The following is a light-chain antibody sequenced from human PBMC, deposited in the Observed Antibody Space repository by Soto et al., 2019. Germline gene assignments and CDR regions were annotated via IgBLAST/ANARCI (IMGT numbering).Light chain of an antibody. Sequence: EIVLTQSPGTLSLSPGERATLSCRASQSVRSNSIIWYQQRPGQAPRLLIYGASSRASGIPDRFSGSGSGTDFTLTISRLQPEDFAVYFCQHYGISPRWTFGQGTQVQIK. V-gene: IGKV3-20*01. CDR2: GAS. J-gene: IGKJ1*01. CDR3: QHYGISPRWT. CDR1: QSVRSNS.